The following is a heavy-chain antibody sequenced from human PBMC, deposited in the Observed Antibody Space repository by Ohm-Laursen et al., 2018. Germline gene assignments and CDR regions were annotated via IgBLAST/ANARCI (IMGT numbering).Heavy chain of an antibody. CDR3: ARSRISTYSTLGY. J-gene: IGHJ4*02. Sequence: SLRLSCSASEFTVSDNYMSWVRQAPGKGLEWVSIIFAGGDTFYADSVKGRFTISRDNSENTLYLQMNSLRAEDTAMYYCARSRISTYSTLGYWGQGTLVTVSS. CDR2: IFAGGDT. CDR1: EFTVSDNY. D-gene: IGHD6-13*01. V-gene: IGHV3-53*01.